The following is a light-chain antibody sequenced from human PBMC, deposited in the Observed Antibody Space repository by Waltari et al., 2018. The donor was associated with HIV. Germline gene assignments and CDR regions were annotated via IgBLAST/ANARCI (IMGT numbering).Light chain of an antibody. V-gene: IGLV1-51*01. CDR3: GTWDSGLSVVV. CDR2: DNT. CDR1: SSDIGNNY. Sequence: QSVLTQPRSVSAAPGQTVTISCSGSSSDIGNNYVSWYQQVPGTAPKPLIYDNTERPSGIPDRFSGTKSGTSATLGITGLQTGDEADYYCGTWDSGLSVVVFGGGTKLTVL. J-gene: IGLJ2*01.